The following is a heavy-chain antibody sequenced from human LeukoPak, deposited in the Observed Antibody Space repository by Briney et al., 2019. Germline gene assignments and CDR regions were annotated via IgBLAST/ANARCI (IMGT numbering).Heavy chain of an antibody. CDR3: ARDIGFSGGSCQDY. J-gene: IGHJ4*02. Sequence: GGSLRLSCAASGFTFSSYGMHWVRQAPGKGLEWVAVIWYDGSNEYYADSVKGRFTISRDNSRNTLYLQMNSLRAEDTAVYYCARDIGFSGGSCQDYWGQGTLVTVSS. CDR2: IWYDGSNE. CDR1: GFTFSSYG. D-gene: IGHD2-15*01. V-gene: IGHV3-33*01.